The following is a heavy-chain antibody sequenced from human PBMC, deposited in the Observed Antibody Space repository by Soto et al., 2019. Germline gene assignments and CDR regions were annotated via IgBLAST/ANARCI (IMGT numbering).Heavy chain of an antibody. J-gene: IGHJ6*03. V-gene: IGHV5-51*01. CDR2: IYPGDSDT. CDR3: ARGKDLRYYYYYMDV. D-gene: IGHD2-15*01. Sequence: GESLKISCKGSGYSFTSYWIGWVRQMPGKGLEWMGIIYPGDSDTRYSPSFQGQVTISADESISTAYLQWSSLKASDTAMYYCARGKDLRYYYYYMDVWGKGTTVTVSS. CDR1: GYSFTSYW.